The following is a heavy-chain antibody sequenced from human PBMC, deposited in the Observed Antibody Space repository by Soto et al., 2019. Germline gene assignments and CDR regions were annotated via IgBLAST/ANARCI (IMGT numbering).Heavy chain of an antibody. V-gene: IGHV3-74*01. D-gene: IGHD3-16*01. Sequence: MQMVESGGGSVQPGGSLRLSCAASGFPFSHYWMHWVRQTPGKGLVWVSRINPAGTITNYADSVEGRFTISRDNADSALFLQMNSLSAEDTAIYYVTSYTFGLRDTWGQGTLVTVSS. J-gene: IGHJ5*02. CDR1: GFPFSHYW. CDR2: INPAGTIT. CDR3: TSYTFGLRDT.